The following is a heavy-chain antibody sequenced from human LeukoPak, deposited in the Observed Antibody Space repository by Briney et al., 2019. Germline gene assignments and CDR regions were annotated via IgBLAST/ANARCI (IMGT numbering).Heavy chain of an antibody. CDR2: ISSSGSTI. J-gene: IGHJ3*01. CDR3: ARDPFSGRYGAFFL. D-gene: IGHD1-26*01. V-gene: IGHV3-48*04. CDR1: GFTFSSYS. Sequence: GGSLRLSCTASGFTFSSYSMNWVRQAPGKGLEWVAYISSSGSTIDHADSVKGRFTISRDNAKNSLYLQMNSLRVEDTAVYYCARDPFSGRYGAFFLWGQGTMVTVPS.